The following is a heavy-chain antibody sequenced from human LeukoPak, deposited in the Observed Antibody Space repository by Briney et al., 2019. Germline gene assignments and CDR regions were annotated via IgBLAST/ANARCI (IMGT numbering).Heavy chain of an antibody. Sequence: PSETLSLTCAVYGGSFSGYYWSWIRQPPGKGLEWIGEINHSGSTNYNPSLKSRVTISVDTSKNQFSLKLSSVTAADTAVYYCARGPYYYDSSGYYYALDYWGQGTLVTVSS. J-gene: IGHJ4*02. CDR3: ARGPYYYDSSGYYYALDY. V-gene: IGHV4-34*01. CDR2: INHSGST. CDR1: GGSFSGYY. D-gene: IGHD3-22*01.